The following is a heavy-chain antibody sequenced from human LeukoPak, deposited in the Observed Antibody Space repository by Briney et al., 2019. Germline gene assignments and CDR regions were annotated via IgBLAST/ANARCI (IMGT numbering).Heavy chain of an antibody. V-gene: IGHV1-18*01. CDR2: ISAYNGNT. D-gene: IGHD1-26*01. CDR1: GYTFTSYG. J-gene: IGHJ4*02. CDR3: ASWSYDLSGFDY. Sequence: ASVKVSCKASGYTFTSYGIRWVRQAPGQGLEWMGWISAYNGNTNYAQKLQGRVTMTTDTSTSTAYMELRSLRSDDTAVYYCASWSYDLSGFDYWGQGTLVTVSS.